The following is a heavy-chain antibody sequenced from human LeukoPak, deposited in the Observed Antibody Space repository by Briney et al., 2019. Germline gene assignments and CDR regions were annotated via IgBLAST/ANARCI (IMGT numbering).Heavy chain of an antibody. D-gene: IGHD6-19*01. CDR3: AGGRRGEQWLSLTFDY. V-gene: IGHV4-34*01. Sequence: SETLSLTCAVYGGSFSGYYWSWIRQPPGKGLEWIGEINHSGSTNYNPSLKSRVTISVDTSKNQFSLKLSSVTAADTAVYYCAGGRRGEQWLSLTFDYWGQGTLVTVSS. CDR2: INHSGST. J-gene: IGHJ4*02. CDR1: GGSFSGYY.